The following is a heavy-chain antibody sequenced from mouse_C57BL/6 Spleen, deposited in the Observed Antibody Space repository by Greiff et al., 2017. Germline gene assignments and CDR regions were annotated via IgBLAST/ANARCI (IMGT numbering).Heavy chain of an antibody. CDR3: ARKGGNYDYFDY. V-gene: IGHV5-6*01. D-gene: IGHD1-1*02. J-gene: IGHJ2*01. CDR1: GFTFSSYG. Sequence: EVQRVESGGDLVKPGGSLKLSCAASGFTFSSYGMSWVRQTPDKRLEWVATISSGGSCTYYPDSVKGRFTISRDNAKTTLYLQMSNLKSEDTAMYYCARKGGNYDYFDYWGQGTTLTVSS. CDR2: ISSGGSCT.